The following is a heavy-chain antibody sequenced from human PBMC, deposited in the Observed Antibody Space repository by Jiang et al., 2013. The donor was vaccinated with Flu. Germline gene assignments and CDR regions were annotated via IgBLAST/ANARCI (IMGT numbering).Heavy chain of an antibody. V-gene: IGHV3-30*03. CDR3: ARDAGYSTLDY. J-gene: IGHJ4*02. Sequence: GGVVQPGRSLRLSCAASGFALRSYGMHWVRQAPGKGLEWVAFISYDGGDKYYADSVKGRFTTSRDNTKKMLYLQIDSLRAEDTAVYYCARDAGYSTLDYWGQGTLVTVSS. CDR2: ISYDGGDK. CDR1: GFALRSYG. D-gene: IGHD3-9*01.